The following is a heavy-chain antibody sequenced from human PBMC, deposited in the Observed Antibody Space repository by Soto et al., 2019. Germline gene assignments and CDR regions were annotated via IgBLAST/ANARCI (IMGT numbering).Heavy chain of an antibody. CDR2: INHSGST. D-gene: IGHD6-19*01. V-gene: IGHV4-34*01. Sequence: QVQLQQWGAGLLKPSETLSLTCAVYGGSFSGYYWSWIRQPPGKGLEWIGEINHSGSTNYNPSLKSRVTISVDTSKNQFSLKLSSVTAADTAVYFCARGIAVAGHYFDSWGRGTLVTVSS. CDR3: ARGIAVAGHYFDS. CDR1: GGSFSGYY. J-gene: IGHJ4*02.